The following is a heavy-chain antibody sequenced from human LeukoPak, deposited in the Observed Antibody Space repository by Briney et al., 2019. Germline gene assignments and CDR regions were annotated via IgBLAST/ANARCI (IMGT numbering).Heavy chain of an antibody. CDR1: GFTFSSYA. D-gene: IGHD4-17*01. CDR2: ISGSGGST. J-gene: IGHJ2*01. V-gene: IGHV3-23*01. CDR3: AKSRCGDYVRYWYFDL. Sequence: GGSLRLSCAASGFTFSSYAMSWVRQAPGKGLEWVSAISGSGGSTYYADSVKGRFTISRDNSKNTLYLQMNSLRAEDTAVYYCAKSRCGDYVRYWYFDLWGRGTLVTVSS.